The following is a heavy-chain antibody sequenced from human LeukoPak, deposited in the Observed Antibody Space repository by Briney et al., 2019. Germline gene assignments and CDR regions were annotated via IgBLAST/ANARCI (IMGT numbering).Heavy chain of an antibody. Sequence: SVKVSCKASGGTFSSYAISWVRQAPGQGLEWMGRIIPIFGTANYAQKFQGRVTITTDESTSTAYVELSSLRSEDTAVYYCAREGSSSWYSGNWFDPWGQGTLVTVSS. V-gene: IGHV1-69*05. J-gene: IGHJ5*02. D-gene: IGHD6-13*01. CDR3: AREGSSSWYSGNWFDP. CDR2: IIPIFGTA. CDR1: GGTFSSYA.